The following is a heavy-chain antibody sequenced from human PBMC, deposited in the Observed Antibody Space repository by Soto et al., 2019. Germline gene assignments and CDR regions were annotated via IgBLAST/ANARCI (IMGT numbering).Heavy chain of an antibody. Sequence: QVQLEQSGAEVKKPGASVKVSCKASGYTFTSYGISWVRQAPGQGLEWIGWISGYNGNTNYTQKVQGRVTMTTDISTSTAYMELRSLRSDDTAVYYCARDIRFLEWLSTLRHPGYYYGMDVWGQGTTVTVSS. CDR2: ISGYNGNT. D-gene: IGHD3-3*01. CDR3: ARDIRFLEWLSTLRHPGYYYGMDV. J-gene: IGHJ6*02. CDR1: GYTFTSYG. V-gene: IGHV1-18*01.